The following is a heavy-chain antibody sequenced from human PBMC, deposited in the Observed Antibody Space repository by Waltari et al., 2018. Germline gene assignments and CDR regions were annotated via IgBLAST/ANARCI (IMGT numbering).Heavy chain of an antibody. CDR2: INHSGST. V-gene: IGHV4-34*01. D-gene: IGHD6-13*01. CDR1: GGSFSVYY. CDR3: ARDPRQQLVRRGRHGMDV. J-gene: IGHJ6*02. Sequence: QVQLQQWGAGLVKPSETLSLTCAVYGGSFSVYYWSWIRQPQGKGLEWIGEINHSGSTNYNPSLKSRVTISVDTSKNQFSLKLSSVTAADTAVYYCARDPRQQLVRRGRHGMDVWGQGTTVTVSS.